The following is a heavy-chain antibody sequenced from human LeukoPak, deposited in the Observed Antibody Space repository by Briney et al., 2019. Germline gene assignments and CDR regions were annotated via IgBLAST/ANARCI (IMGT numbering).Heavy chain of an antibody. J-gene: IGHJ4*02. CDR2: INPNSDAT. V-gene: IGHV1-2*02. CDR1: GYTFTGYY. D-gene: IGHD3-22*01. CDR3: ARAPISMIVVLLPDY. Sequence: GASVKVSCKASGYTFTGYYMHWVRQAPGQGLEWMGWINPNSDATNYAQKFQARVTMTRDTSISTAYMELSRLRSDDTAVYYCARAPISMIVVLLPDYWGQGTLVTVSS.